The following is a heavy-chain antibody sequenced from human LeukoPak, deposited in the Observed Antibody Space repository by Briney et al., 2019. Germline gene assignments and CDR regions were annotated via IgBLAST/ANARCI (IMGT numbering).Heavy chain of an antibody. J-gene: IGHJ4*02. CDR2: IIPIFGTA. CDR1: GGTFSSYA. Sequence: SVKVSCKASGGTFSSYAISWVRQAPGLGLEWMGGIIPIFGTANYAQKFQGRVTITADKSTSTAYMELSSLRSDDTAVYYCARDFTYGPAFDYWGQGTLVTVSS. D-gene: IGHD3-10*01. CDR3: ARDFTYGPAFDY. V-gene: IGHV1-69*06.